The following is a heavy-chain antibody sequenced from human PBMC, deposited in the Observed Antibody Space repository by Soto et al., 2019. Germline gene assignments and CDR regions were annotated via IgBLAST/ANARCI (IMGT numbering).Heavy chain of an antibody. Sequence: SLRLSCAASGFTFSSYGMHWVRQAPGKGLEWVAVISYDGSNKYYADSVKGRFTISRDNSKNTLYLQMNSLRAEDTAVYYCAKDLGSKDDYFDYWGQGTLVPVSS. V-gene: IGHV3-30*18. J-gene: IGHJ4*02. D-gene: IGHD3-16*01. CDR3: AKDLGSKDDYFDY. CDR1: GFTFSSYG. CDR2: ISYDGSNK.